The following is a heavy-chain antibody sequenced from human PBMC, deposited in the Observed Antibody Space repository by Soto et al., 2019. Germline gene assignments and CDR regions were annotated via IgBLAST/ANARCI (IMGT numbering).Heavy chain of an antibody. CDR2: IIPILGIA. CDR3: ASCLGYGGNSVLTLDY. J-gene: IGHJ4*02. V-gene: IGHV1-69*02. Sequence: QVQLVQSGAEVKKPGSSVKVSCKASGGTFSSYTISWVRQAPGQELDWMGMIIPILGIANYAQKCQGRFTITADKSTSTDYMELSSLRAENTAVYYCASCLGYGGNSVLTLDYWGQRTLVTVSS. CDR1: GGTFSSYT. D-gene: IGHD2-21*02.